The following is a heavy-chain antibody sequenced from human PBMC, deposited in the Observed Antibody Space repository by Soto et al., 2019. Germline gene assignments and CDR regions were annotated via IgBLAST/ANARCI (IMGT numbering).Heavy chain of an antibody. D-gene: IGHD5-18*01. CDR1: GDSISDTIYY. J-gene: IGHJ4*02. CDR2: IHYSGST. Sequence: ETLSLTCRVSGDSISDTIYYWGWIRQAPGKGLQWIGSIHYSGSTQSHPSLKTRVTISVDTSKNEFSLRLRSVTAADTAVYYCATSGWRGYHNLDYWGQGTLVTVSS. CDR3: ATSGWRGYHNLDY. V-gene: IGHV4-39*01.